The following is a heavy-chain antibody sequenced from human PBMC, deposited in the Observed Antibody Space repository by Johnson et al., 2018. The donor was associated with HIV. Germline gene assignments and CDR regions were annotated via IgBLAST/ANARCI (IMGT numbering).Heavy chain of an antibody. D-gene: IGHD5-24*01. CDR2: IWNDGSNK. J-gene: IGHJ3*01. V-gene: IGHV3-33*06. CDR3: AKDRSGREGYNVLDAFDF. CDR1: GFTFSSYG. Sequence: QVQLVESGGGVVQPGRSLRLSCAASGFTFSSYGMHWVRQAPGKGLEWMAVIWNDGSNKYYADSVKGRFTISRDNSKNTLYLQMNSLRAEDTAVYYCAKDRSGREGYNVLDAFDFWGQGTMVTVSS.